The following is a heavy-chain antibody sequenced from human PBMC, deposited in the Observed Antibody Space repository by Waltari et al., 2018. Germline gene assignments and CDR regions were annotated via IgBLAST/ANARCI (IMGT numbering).Heavy chain of an antibody. J-gene: IGHJ4*02. D-gene: IGHD3-3*01. CDR2: IKSKTDGGTT. V-gene: IGHV3-15*01. Sequence: EVQLVESGGGLVKPGGSLRLSCAASGFTFSNAWMSWVRQALGKGLEWVGRIKSKTDGGTTDYAAPVKGRFTISRDDSKNTLYLQMNSLKTEDTAVYYCTTLYDFWSGYYYGSDYFDYWGQGTLVTVSS. CDR1: GFTFSNAW. CDR3: TTLYDFWSGYYYGSDYFDY.